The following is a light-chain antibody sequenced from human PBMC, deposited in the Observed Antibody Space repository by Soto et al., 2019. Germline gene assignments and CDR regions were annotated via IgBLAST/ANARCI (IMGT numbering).Light chain of an antibody. CDR1: SSDVGGYNY. CDR3: SSYTSSSTGG. Sequence: QSALTQPASVSGSPGQSITISCTGTSSDVGGYNYVSWYQQHPGKAPKIMIYDVSNRPSGVSNRFSGSKSGNTASLTISGLQAEDETDYYCSSYTSSSTGGFGTGTKLTVL. V-gene: IGLV2-14*01. CDR2: DVS. J-gene: IGLJ1*01.